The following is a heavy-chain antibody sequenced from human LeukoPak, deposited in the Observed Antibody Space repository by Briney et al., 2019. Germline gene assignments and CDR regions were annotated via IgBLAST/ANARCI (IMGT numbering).Heavy chain of an antibody. CDR1: GLTFSSYR. V-gene: IGHV3-7*03. J-gene: IGHJ6*03. Sequence: GGSLRLSCAASGLTFSSYRMSWVRQAPGEGLEWVSNIKQDGSEKYYVDSVKGRFTISRDNSRNTFYLHMNKLRVEDTAVYYCARDSRQWNHPSYYYYCMDVRGKGTTVTVSS. D-gene: IGHD1-14*01. CDR3: ARDSRQWNHPSYYYYCMDV. CDR2: IKQDGSEK.